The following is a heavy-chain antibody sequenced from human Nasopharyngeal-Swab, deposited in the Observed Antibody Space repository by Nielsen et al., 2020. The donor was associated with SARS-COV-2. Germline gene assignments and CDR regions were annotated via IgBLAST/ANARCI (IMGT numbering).Heavy chain of an antibody. CDR1: GFIFSASA. CDR2: IGDKDHNYAT. V-gene: IGHV3-73*01. Sequence: GESMKISCAASGFIFSASAIHWVGQASGKGLEWVGRIGDKDHNYATTYGASVQGRFTISRDDSKNTAFLQMDSLKTEDTALYYCTTDFYFDYWGQGTLVPVSS. CDR3: TTDFYFDY. J-gene: IGHJ4*02.